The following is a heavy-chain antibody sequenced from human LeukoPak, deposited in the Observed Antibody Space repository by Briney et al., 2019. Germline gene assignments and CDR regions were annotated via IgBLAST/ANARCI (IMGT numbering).Heavy chain of an antibody. CDR1: GFTFSNYA. J-gene: IGHJ4*02. Sequence: GGSLRLSCAASGFTFSNYAMNWVRQAPGKGLEWVSLISGSTGSTHYADSVKGRFTISRDNSKNTLYLQMNNLRAEDTAVYYCAREREDWGLAFDYWGQGTLVTVSS. CDR3: AREREDWGLAFDY. CDR2: ISGSTGST. V-gene: IGHV3-23*01. D-gene: IGHD7-27*01.